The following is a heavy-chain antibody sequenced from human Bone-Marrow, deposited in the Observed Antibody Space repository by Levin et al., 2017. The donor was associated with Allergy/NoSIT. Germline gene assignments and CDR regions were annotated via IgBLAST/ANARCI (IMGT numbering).Heavy chain of an antibody. CDR3: ARRDQYKSGWVPGFDY. D-gene: IGHD6-19*01. CDR2: IFYRGIT. V-gene: IGHV4-39*02. J-gene: IGHJ4*02. CDR1: GFIFSNYA. Sequence: GSLRLSCAASGFIFSNYAMSWVRQAPGKGLEWIGSIFYRGITYYNPSLESRVAISLDTSKNRFSLKLTSVTAADTAVYFCARRDQYKSGWVPGFDYWGQGALVTVSS.